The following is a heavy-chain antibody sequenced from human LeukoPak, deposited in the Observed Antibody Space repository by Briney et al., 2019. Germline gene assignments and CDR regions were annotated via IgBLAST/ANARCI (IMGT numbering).Heavy chain of an antibody. V-gene: IGHV3-9*01. CDR1: GFTFDDYA. J-gene: IGHJ4*02. CDR3: AKDTGYSPQIADY. Sequence: GGSLRLSCVVSGFTFDDYAMHWVRQAPGKGLEWVSGISWNSGSIGYADSVKGRFTISRDNAKNSLYLQMNSLRAEDTALYYCAKDTGYSPQIADYWGQGTLVTVSS. CDR2: ISWNSGSI. D-gene: IGHD5-18*01.